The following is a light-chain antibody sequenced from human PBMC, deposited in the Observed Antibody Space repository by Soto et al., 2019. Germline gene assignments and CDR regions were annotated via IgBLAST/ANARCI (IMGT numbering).Light chain of an antibody. Sequence: EIVLTQSPGTLSLSPGERATLSCRASQSVSSTYLAWYQQKPGQAPSLLIYGASRRATGIPDRFSGSGSGTDFPLTISRLEPEDFAVYYCQQYERSTTTFGGGTKVEIK. V-gene: IGKV3-20*01. CDR2: GAS. CDR1: QSVSSTY. CDR3: QQYERSTTT. J-gene: IGKJ4*01.